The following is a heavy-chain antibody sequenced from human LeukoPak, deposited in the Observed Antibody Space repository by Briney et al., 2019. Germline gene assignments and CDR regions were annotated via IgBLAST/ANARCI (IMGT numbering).Heavy chain of an antibody. CDR1: GGSISSGGYY. CDR2: IYYSGST. V-gene: IGHV4-31*03. J-gene: IGHJ4*02. Sequence: TLFLTCTVSGGSISSGGYYWSWIRQHPGKGLEWIGYIYYSGSTYYNPSLKSRVTISVDTSKNQFSLKLSSVTAADTAVYYCARDSSPTSYFDYWGQGTLVTVSS. CDR3: ARDSSPTSYFDY.